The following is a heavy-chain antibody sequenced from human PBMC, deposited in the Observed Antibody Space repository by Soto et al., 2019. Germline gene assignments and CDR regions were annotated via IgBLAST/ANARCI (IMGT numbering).Heavy chain of an antibody. J-gene: IGHJ4*02. Sequence: DVQLLDTGGGLVQPGGSLRLSCAASGFTFNNYAMSWVRQAPGKGLEWVSTISVSGANTYYADSVKGRFTSSRDDSKNTLCLQMNSLGAEDTAVYYCAKDLGLGVIAGYPHDCWGQGTLVTVSS. CDR2: ISVSGANT. CDR3: AKDLGLGVIAGYPHDC. D-gene: IGHD3-9*01. V-gene: IGHV3-23*01. CDR1: GFTFNNYA.